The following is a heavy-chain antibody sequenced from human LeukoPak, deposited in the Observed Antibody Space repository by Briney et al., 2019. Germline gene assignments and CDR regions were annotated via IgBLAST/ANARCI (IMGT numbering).Heavy chain of an antibody. Sequence: GGSLRLSCAASGFTFSNSAMSWVRQAPGKGLEWVSTLSGSGITTYYADSVKGRFTISRDNSKNTLYLQMNSLRAEDTAVYYCAKPPYSSAWFMFDYWGQGALVTVSS. V-gene: IGHV3-23*01. D-gene: IGHD6-19*01. CDR1: GFTFSNSA. CDR2: LSGSGITT. CDR3: AKPPYSSAWFMFDY. J-gene: IGHJ4*02.